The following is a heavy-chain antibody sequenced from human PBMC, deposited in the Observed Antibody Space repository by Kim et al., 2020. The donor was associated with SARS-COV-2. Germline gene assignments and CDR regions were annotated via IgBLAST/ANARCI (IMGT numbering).Heavy chain of an antibody. D-gene: IGHD6-19*01. V-gene: IGHV4-59*01. Sequence: PSLKSRVNTSEDTSTTQFSLKRSSVTAADTAVYYCARERAVAGTVGTFDIWGQGTMVTVSS. J-gene: IGHJ3*02. CDR3: ARERAVAGTVGTFDI.